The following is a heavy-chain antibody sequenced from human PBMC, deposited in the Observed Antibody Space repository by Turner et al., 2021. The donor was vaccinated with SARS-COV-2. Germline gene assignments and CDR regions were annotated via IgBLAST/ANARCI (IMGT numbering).Heavy chain of an antibody. J-gene: IGHJ4*02. CDR1: TFIFSHYG. CDR2: IRYDGSEK. D-gene: IGHD2-21*01. V-gene: IGHV3-33*01. CDR3: ARDILVAGTKHFDT. Sequence: QVQLVESGGDVIQPGRPLRLPWAASTFIFSHYGMHSVRQAPGRGLEWVAHIRYDGSEKYYAESVKDRFTISRDNSKNTLYLQVNSLRAEDSAVYYCARDILVAGTKHFDTWGQGTLVTVSS.